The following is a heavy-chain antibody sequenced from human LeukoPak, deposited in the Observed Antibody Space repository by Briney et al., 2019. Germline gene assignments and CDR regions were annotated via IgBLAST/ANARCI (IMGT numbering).Heavy chain of an antibody. J-gene: IGHJ5*02. CDR2: INPNSGGT. CDR1: GYTFTGYY. Sequence: ASVTVSCKASGYTFTGYYMHWVRQAPGQGLEWMGWINPNSGGTNYAQKFQGRVTMTRDTSISTAYMELSRLRSDDTAVYYCARDTGLDYDYVWGSYRFNWFDPWGQGTLVTVSS. D-gene: IGHD3-16*02. V-gene: IGHV1-2*02. CDR3: ARDTGLDYDYVWGSYRFNWFDP.